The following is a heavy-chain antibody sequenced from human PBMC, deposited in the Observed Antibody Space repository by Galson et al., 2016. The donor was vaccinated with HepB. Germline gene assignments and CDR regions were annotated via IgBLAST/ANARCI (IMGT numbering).Heavy chain of an antibody. Sequence: SLRLSCAASGFIFSDYGMHWIRQPPGKGLEWVANISFDGSDENYADSVKGLFILSRDTSKNTLYLQMNSLRPEDTGEYYCQRGPLRGRPYYFVMYVCGEGTTVIVSS. CDR3: QRGPLRGRPYYFVMYV. CDR1: GFIFSDYG. V-gene: IGHV3-30*03. CDR2: ISFDGSDE. J-gene: IGHJ6*04.